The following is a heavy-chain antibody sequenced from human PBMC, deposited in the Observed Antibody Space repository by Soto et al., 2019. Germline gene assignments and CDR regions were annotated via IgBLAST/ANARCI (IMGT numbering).Heavy chain of an antibody. J-gene: IGHJ6*03. CDR2: ISGSGSTI. D-gene: IGHD2-15*01. CDR3: ASGVAASHFYYYYMDV. V-gene: IGHV3-11*01. Sequence: VGSLRLSCAVSGFTFSDYYMSSIRPAPGKGLEWVSYISGSGSTIYYADSVKGRITISRDNAKNPLHLQMNSLRAEDTAVYYCASGVAASHFYYYYMDVWGKGTTVTVSS. CDR1: GFTFSDYY.